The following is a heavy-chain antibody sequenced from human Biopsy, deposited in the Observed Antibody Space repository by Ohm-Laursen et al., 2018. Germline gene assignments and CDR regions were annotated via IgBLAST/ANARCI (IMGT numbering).Heavy chain of an antibody. CDR1: GYSFTSYY. V-gene: IGHV1-46*01. J-gene: IGHJ4*02. CDR3: ARNTGWYGDLYYFDY. Sequence: AASVKVSCKASGYSFTSYYMHWVRQAPGQGLEWMGMINPSGSTTSYPQIFQGRVTMTRDTSKSTVYMELSSLRSADTAVYFCARNTGWYGDLYYFDYWDQGTLVTVSS. CDR2: INPSGSTT. D-gene: IGHD6-19*01.